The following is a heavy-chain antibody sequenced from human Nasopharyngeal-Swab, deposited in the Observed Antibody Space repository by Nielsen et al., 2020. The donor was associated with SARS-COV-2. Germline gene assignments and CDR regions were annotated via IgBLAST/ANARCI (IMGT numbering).Heavy chain of an antibody. CDR1: GYTYNTYG. D-gene: IGHD3-10*01. V-gene: IGHV1-18*04. Sequence: ASLKVSCKASGYTYNTYGITWVRQAPGQGLEWMGWISAYNGNTDYAQKFQDRFTMTTDTSTSTAYMELKSLRSDDTAVYYCARLVRGSTINYFDFWGQGTLVTVSS. CDR2: ISAYNGNT. J-gene: IGHJ4*02. CDR3: ARLVRGSTINYFDF.